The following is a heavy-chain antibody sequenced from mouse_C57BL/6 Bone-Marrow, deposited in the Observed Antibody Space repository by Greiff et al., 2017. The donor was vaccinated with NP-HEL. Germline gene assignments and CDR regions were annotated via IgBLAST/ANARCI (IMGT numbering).Heavy chain of an antibody. CDR3: ARRGNSYWYFDV. V-gene: IGHV1-81*01. CDR2: IYPRSGNT. Sequence: VQLQESGAELARPGASVKLSCKASGYTFTSYGISWVKQRTGQGLEWIGEIYPRSGNTYYNEKFKGKATLTADKSSSTAYMELRSLTSADSSVYFCARRGNSYWYFDVWGTGTTVTVSS. D-gene: IGHD2-1*01. CDR1: GYTFTSYG. J-gene: IGHJ1*03.